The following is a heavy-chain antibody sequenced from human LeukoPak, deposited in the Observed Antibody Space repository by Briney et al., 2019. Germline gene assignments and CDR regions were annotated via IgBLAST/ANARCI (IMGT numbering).Heavy chain of an antibody. CDR2: ISATGGST. D-gene: IGHD6-19*01. Sequence: PGGSLRLSCVGTGFTFSTYAMTWVRQASGKGLEWVSLISATGGSTYYADSVKGRFTISRDNIKNTLYLQMNSLRAEDTTVYYCARSPTGSGWYYFDYWGQGTLVTVSS. CDR1: GFTFSTYA. V-gene: IGHV3-23*01. J-gene: IGHJ4*02. CDR3: ARSPTGSGWYYFDY.